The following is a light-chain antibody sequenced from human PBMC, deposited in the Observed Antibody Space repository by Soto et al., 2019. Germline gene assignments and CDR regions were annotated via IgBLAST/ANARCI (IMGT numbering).Light chain of an antibody. CDR1: QGISSS. CDR2: AAS. CDR3: QKLDSYPLT. Sequence: DIQMTQSPSTLSGSVGDRVTITCRASQGISSSLAWYQQRPGEAPKLLIYAASTLQSGVPPRFSGSGSGTEFTLTISSLQPEDFASYYCQKLDSYPLTFGQGTRLEN. J-gene: IGKJ5*01. V-gene: IGKV1-9*01.